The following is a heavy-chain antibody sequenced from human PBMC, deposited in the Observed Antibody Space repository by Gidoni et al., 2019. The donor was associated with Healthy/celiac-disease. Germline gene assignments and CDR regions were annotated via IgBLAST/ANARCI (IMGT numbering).Heavy chain of an antibody. Sequence: LQLQESGPGLVKPSETLSLTCTVSGGSISSSSYYWGWIRQPPGKGLEWIGSIYYSGSTYYNPSLKSRVTISVDTSKNQFSLKLSSVTAADTAVYYCAREVIIGELFDYWGQGTLVTVSS. V-gene: IGHV4-39*02. CDR1: GGSISSSSYY. D-gene: IGHD3-3*01. CDR3: AREVIIGELFDY. J-gene: IGHJ4*02. CDR2: IYYSGST.